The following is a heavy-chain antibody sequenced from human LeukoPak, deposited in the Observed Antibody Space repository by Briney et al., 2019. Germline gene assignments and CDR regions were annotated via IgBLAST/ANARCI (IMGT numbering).Heavy chain of an antibody. CDR3: AKGVTMIVVVENDY. CDR1: GFTFSSYA. J-gene: IGHJ4*02. V-gene: IGHV3-23*01. D-gene: IGHD3-22*01. CDR2: ISGSGGST. Sequence: GSLRLSCAASGFTFSSYAMSWVRQAPGKGLEWVSAISGSGGSTYYADSVKGRFTISRDNSKNTLYLQMNSLRAEDTAVYYCAKGVTMIVVVENDYWGQGTLVTVSS.